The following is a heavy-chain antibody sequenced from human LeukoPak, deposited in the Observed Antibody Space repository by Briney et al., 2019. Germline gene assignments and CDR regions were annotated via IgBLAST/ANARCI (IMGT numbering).Heavy chain of an antibody. CDR3: ARGYCSGGSCYRYEDY. J-gene: IGHJ4*02. CDR2: VSYSSTYI. CDR1: GFTFSYYG. D-gene: IGHD2-15*01. V-gene: IGHV3-21*01. Sequence: GGSLRLSCAASGFTFSYYGMHWVRQAPGKGLEWVSSVSYSSTYIDYADSAKGRFTISRDNAKNSLYLEMNSLRAEDTAVYYCARGYCSGGSCYRYEDYWGQGTLVTVSS.